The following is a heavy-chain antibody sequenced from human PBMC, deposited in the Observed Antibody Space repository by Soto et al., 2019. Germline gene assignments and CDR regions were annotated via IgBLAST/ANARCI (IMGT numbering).Heavy chain of an antibody. D-gene: IGHD1-26*01. CDR3: ARVPGGSYYYFDY. Sequence: TGGSLRLSCAASGFTFISYAMHWVRQAPGKGLEWVAVISYDGSNKYYADSVKGRFTISRDNSKNTLYLQMNSLRAEDTAVYYCARVPGGSYYYFDYWGQGTLVTVSS. CDR1: GFTFISYA. V-gene: IGHV3-30-3*01. CDR2: ISYDGSNK. J-gene: IGHJ4*02.